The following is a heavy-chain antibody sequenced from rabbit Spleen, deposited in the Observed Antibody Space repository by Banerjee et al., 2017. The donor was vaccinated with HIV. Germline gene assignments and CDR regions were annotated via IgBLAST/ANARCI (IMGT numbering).Heavy chain of an antibody. J-gene: IGHJ3*01. Sequence: QQQLEESGGGLVKPGGTLTLTCKVSGIDFSSWYYMCWVRQAPGKGLELIGCIYLSSASTWYASWVNCRFTISKSSSLNTVDLKMTSLTAADTATYFFAREKSGDYGYDLWGQGTLVTVS. V-gene: IGHV1S43*01. CDR3: AREKSGDYGYDL. CDR1: GIDFSSWYY. D-gene: IGHD6-1*01. CDR2: IYLSSAST.